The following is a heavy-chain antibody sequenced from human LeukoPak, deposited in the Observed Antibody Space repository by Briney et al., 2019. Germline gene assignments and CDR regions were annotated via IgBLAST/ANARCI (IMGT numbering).Heavy chain of an antibody. CDR3: ARDKFGAELAAAGLPDFDY. CDR1: GFTFSSYG. Sequence: GRSLRLSCAASGFTFSSYGMHWVRQAPGKGLEWVAVISYDGSNKYYADSVKGRFTISRDNSKNTLYLQMNSLRAEDTAVYYCARDKFGAELAAAGLPDFDYWGQGTLVTVSS. CDR2: ISYDGSNK. D-gene: IGHD6-13*01. J-gene: IGHJ4*02. V-gene: IGHV3-30*19.